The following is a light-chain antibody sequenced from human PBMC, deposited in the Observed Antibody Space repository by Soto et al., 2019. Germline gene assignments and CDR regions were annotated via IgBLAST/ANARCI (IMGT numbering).Light chain of an antibody. CDR2: EVN. CDR1: SSDVGGYNY. Sequence: QSAPTQPPSASGSPGQSATISCTGTSSDVGGYNYVSWYQQYPGKAPKLMIYEVNKRPSGVPDRFSGSQSGNTASLTVSGLQAEDEADYYCSSYAGSSTWVFGGGTKLTVL. J-gene: IGLJ2*01. V-gene: IGLV2-8*01. CDR3: SSYAGSSTWV.